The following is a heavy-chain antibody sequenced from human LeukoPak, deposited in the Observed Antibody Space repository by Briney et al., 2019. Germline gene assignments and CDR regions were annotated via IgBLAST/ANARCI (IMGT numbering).Heavy chain of an antibody. CDR2: IIPIFGTA. Sequence: GASVKVSCKASGGTFSSYAISWVRQAPGQGLEWMGGIIPIFGTANYAQKFQGRVTITTDESTSTVYMELSSLRSEDTAVYYCARAGYPGIAAAVNYWGQGTLVTVSS. D-gene: IGHD6-13*01. CDR1: GGTFSSYA. CDR3: ARAGYPGIAAAVNY. J-gene: IGHJ4*02. V-gene: IGHV1-69*05.